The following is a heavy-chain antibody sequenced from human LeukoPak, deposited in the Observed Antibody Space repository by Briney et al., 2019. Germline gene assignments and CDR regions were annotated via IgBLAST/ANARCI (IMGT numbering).Heavy chain of an antibody. V-gene: IGHV3-30-3*01. CDR1: GFTFSRYA. CDR3: ASYSSGWYDHYFDY. CDR2: ISYDGSNK. D-gene: IGHD6-19*01. Sequence: GGSLRLSCAASGFTFSRYAMHWVRQAPGKGLEWVAVISYDGSNKYYADSVKGRFTISRDSSKNTLYLQMNSLRAEDTAVYYCASYSSGWYDHYFDYWGQGTLVTVSS. J-gene: IGHJ4*02.